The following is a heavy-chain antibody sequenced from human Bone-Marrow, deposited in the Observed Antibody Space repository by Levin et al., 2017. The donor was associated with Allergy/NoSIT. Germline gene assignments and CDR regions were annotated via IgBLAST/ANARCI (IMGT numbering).Heavy chain of an antibody. D-gene: IGHD4-11*01. CDR2: ITRSSSTK. CDR3: TRDDYIIDTLDY. J-gene: IGHJ4*02. V-gene: IGHV3-48*02. Sequence: PGGSLRLSCAASGFSFSSYSMNWVRQAPGKGLEWVSYITRSSSTKYYADAVEGRFTISRDNAQNSLYLQMNSLRDEDTAVYYCTRDDYIIDTLDYWGQGTLVTVSS. CDR1: GFSFSSYS.